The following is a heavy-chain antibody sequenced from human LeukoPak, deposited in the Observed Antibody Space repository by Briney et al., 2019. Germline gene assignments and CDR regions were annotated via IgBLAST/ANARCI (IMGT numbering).Heavy chain of an antibody. CDR2: IYYSGST. CDR3: ARGGYSYGYYFEL. J-gene: IGHJ4*02. V-gene: IGHV4-59*01. CDR1: GASISSFY. Sequence: SETLSLTCTVSGASISSFYWSWIRQPPGKGLEWIGYIYYSGSTNYNPSLKSRVTISVDTSKDQFSLKLSSVSAADTAVYYCARGGYSYGYYFELWGQGTLVTVSS. D-gene: IGHD5-18*01.